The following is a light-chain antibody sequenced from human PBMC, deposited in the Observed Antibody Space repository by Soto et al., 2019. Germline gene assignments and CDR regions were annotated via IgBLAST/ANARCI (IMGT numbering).Light chain of an antibody. J-gene: IGKJ1*01. CDR2: GAS. V-gene: IGKV3-20*01. Sequence: EIVLTQYPGTLSLSPGERATLSCRASQSVTSSFLAWYQQKPGQAPRLLIYGASSRAADIPDRFSGSGSGTDFTLTISRLEPEDFAVYYCQQYGSSPKTFGQGTKVEL. CDR3: QQYGSSPKT. CDR1: QSVTSSF.